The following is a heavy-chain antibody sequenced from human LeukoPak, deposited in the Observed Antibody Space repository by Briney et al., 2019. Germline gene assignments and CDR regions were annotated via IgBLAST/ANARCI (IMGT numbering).Heavy chain of an antibody. CDR1: GYTFTSYG. D-gene: IGHD6-19*01. CDR3: AREGRQGTGGWYYFDY. Sequence: ASVKVSCKASGYTFTSYGISWVRQAPGQGLEWMGWISAYNGNTNYAQKLQGRVTMTTDTSTSTAYMKLRSLRSDDTAVYYCAREGRQGTGGWYYFDYWGQETLVTVSS. J-gene: IGHJ4*02. V-gene: IGHV1-18*01. CDR2: ISAYNGNT.